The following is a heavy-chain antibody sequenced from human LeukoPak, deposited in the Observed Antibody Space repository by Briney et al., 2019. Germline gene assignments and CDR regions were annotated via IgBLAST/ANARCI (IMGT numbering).Heavy chain of an antibody. CDR2: ISHDGSNK. V-gene: IGHV3-30-3*02. Sequence: PGESLRVSCIISGTFFSGYSMVWVRQAAGKGLEWVTVISHDGSNKHYAESVKGRFTISRDDPTNTLYLQMNSLRIEDTAVYYCAKIGNGYTYGGGFGPWGQGTRDTVSS. CDR3: AKIGNGYTYGGGFGP. J-gene: IGHJ5*02. D-gene: IGHD5-18*01. CDR1: GTFFSGYS.